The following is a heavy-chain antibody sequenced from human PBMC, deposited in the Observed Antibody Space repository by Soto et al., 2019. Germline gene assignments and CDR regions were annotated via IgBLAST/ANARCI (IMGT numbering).Heavy chain of an antibody. Sequence: SETLSLTCTVSGGSISSGGYYWSWIRQHPGKGLEWIGYIYYSGSTYYNPSLKSRVTISVDTSKNQFSLKLSSVTAADTTVYYCARAPRDSSGSTLRSPNFDYWGQGTLVTVSS. CDR2: IYYSGST. V-gene: IGHV4-31*03. D-gene: IGHD3-22*01. CDR3: ARAPRDSSGSTLRSPNFDY. J-gene: IGHJ4*02. CDR1: GGSISSGGYY.